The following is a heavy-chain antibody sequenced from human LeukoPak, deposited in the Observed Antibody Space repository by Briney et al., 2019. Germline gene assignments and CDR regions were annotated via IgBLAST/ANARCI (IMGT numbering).Heavy chain of an antibody. CDR3: ARDQGSSGLSRKMDV. D-gene: IGHD6-19*01. CDR1: GYTFTSYG. J-gene: IGHJ6*04. V-gene: IGHV1-18*01. Sequence: ASVKVSCKASGYTFTSYGISWVRRAPGQGLEWMGWISAYNGNTNYAQKLQGRVTMTTDTSTSTAYMELRSLRSDDTAVYSCARDQGSSGLSRKMDVWGKGTTVTVSS. CDR2: ISAYNGNT.